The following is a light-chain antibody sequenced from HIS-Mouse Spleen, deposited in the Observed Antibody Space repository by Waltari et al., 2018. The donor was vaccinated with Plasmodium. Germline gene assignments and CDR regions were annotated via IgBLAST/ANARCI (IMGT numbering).Light chain of an antibody. J-gene: IGLJ3*02. Sequence: QSALTQPASVSGSPGQSITISCTGTSSDVGSSTLVSCYQQHPGKAPKRMIYEGSKRPSGVSNRFSGSKSGNTASLTIAGLQAEDEADYYCCSYAGSSTNWVFGGGTKLTVL. V-gene: IGLV2-23*01. CDR3: CSYAGSSTNWV. CDR2: EGS. CDR1: SSDVGSSTL.